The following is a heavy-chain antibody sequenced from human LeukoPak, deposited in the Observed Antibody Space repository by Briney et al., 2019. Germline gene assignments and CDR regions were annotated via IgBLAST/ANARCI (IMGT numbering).Heavy chain of an antibody. Sequence: SETLSLTCTVSGGSISSYCWSWIRQPPGKGLEWIGYIYYSGSSDYNPSLKSRVTISVDTSKNQFSLKLSSVTAADTAVYFCARAPYYDSVWGSFRHYYFDYWGQGTLVTVSS. J-gene: IGHJ4*02. V-gene: IGHV4-59*01. CDR1: GGSISSYC. D-gene: IGHD3-16*02. CDR2: IYYSGSS. CDR3: ARAPYYDSVWGSFRHYYFDY.